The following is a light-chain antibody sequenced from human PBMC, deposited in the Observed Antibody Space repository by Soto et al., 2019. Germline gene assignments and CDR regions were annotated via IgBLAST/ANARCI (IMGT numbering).Light chain of an antibody. CDR1: QKSSPW. V-gene: IGKV1-5*01. Sequence: DIEMVQSPSALSASVGDTVTITCRASQKSSPWLAWYQQKPGQAPKLLMYDVSSLKRGVPSRFSGSGSGTEFTLTIRSLQPDHFATYSCQQYNDYSATFGQGTKVDI. CDR3: QQYNDYSAT. CDR2: DVS. J-gene: IGKJ1*01.